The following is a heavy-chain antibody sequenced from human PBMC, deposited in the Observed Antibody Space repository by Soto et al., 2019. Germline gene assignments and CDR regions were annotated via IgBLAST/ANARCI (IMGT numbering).Heavy chain of an antibody. J-gene: IGHJ6*02. D-gene: IGHD6-6*01. CDR3: ARGRYSSSSAEYGMDV. Sequence: QVQLVQSGAEVKKPGASVKVSCKASGYTFTSYDINWVRQATGQGLEWMGWMNPNSGNTGYAQKFQGRVTITRNTSISTSYMELSSLRSEDTAEYYCARGRYSSSSAEYGMDVWGQGTTVTVSS. CDR2: MNPNSGNT. CDR1: GYTFTSYD. V-gene: IGHV1-8*01.